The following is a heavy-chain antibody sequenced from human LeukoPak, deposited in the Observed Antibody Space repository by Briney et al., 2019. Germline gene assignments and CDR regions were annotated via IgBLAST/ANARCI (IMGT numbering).Heavy chain of an antibody. CDR2: ISYDGSNK. Sequence: GGSLRLSCAASGFTFSSYAMHWVRQAPGKGLEWVAVISYDGSNKYYADSVKGRFTISRDNSKNTLYLQMNSLRAEDTAVYYCARDGYIVVVPAAIRLDYWGQGTLVTVSS. V-gene: IGHV3-30-3*01. CDR3: ARDGYIVVVPAAIRLDY. J-gene: IGHJ4*02. CDR1: GFTFSSYA. D-gene: IGHD2-2*02.